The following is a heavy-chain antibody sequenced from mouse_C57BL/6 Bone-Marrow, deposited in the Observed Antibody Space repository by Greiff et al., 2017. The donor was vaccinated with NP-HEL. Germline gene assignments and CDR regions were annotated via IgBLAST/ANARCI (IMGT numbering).Heavy chain of an antibody. Sequence: VQLQQSGPELVKPGASVKISCKASGYAFSSSWMNWVKQRPGKGLEWIGRIYPGDGDTNYNGKFKGKATLTADKSSSTAYMQLSSLTSEDSAVYFCAREVYYGSSYSYYFDYWGQGTTLTVSS. J-gene: IGHJ2*01. CDR2: IYPGDGDT. V-gene: IGHV1-82*01. D-gene: IGHD1-1*01. CDR3: AREVYYGSSYSYYFDY. CDR1: GYAFSSSW.